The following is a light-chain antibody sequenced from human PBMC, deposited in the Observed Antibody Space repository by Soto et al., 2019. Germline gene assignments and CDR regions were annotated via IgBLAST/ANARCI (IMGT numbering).Light chain of an antibody. J-gene: IGKJ1*01. CDR1: QGIRYE. CDR2: GAS. V-gene: IGKV1-6*02. CDR3: RQDYNYPRT. Sequence: AIQMTQSPPSLSASVGDRITLTCQASQGIRYELVWYQQKQGRAPKILIYGASTRHSAVPSRFSGSGSGTYFTLTISGLQPEDFATYYCRQDYNYPRTFGQGTKVEV.